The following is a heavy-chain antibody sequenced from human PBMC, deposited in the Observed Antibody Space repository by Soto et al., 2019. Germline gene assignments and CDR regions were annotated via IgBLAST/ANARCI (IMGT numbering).Heavy chain of an antibody. V-gene: IGHV1-46*01. Sequence: GASVKVSCKASGYTFTSYGISWVRQAPGQGLEWMGIINTSGGNTNYAQKFQGRVTMTRDTSTSTVYMELSSLRSEDTAVYYCAREGAYSSGLNAFDIWGQGTMVTVSS. J-gene: IGHJ3*02. CDR2: INTSGGNT. CDR1: GYTFTSYG. CDR3: AREGAYSSGLNAFDI. D-gene: IGHD6-19*01.